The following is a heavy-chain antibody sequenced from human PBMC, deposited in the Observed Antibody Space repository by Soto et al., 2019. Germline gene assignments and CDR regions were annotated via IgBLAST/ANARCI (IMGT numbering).Heavy chain of an antibody. CDR1: GYNFNQYY. J-gene: IGHJ4*02. V-gene: IGHV1-46*02. CDR2: INLRGGTT. CDR3: AIGPDDSDVPRWDY. D-gene: IGHD4-17*01. Sequence: QVQLVQSGAEVRKPGASVRLSRETSGYNFNQYYIHWVRQAPGQGLEWMGIINLRGGTTEYAHKFRGRVTVSGDTSTTTAYMQLSSLRSEDTAVYFCAIGPDDSDVPRWDYWGQGTLVTVSS.